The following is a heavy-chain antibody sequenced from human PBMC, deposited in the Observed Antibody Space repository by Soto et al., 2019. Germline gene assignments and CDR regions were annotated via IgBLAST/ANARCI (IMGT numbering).Heavy chain of an antibody. J-gene: IGHJ4*02. CDR2: IYYSGST. CDR1: GGSISSSSYY. CDR3: ARHTPGQNYYDSSGPLYYFDY. Sequence: QLQLQESGPGLVKPSETLSLTCTVSGGSISSSSYYWGWIRQPPGKGLEWIGSIYYSGSTYYNPSLKSRVTISVHTSNNQFPRKLSTMTAADTAVYYCARHTPGQNYYDSSGPLYYFDYWGQGTLVTVSS. V-gene: IGHV4-39*01. D-gene: IGHD3-22*01.